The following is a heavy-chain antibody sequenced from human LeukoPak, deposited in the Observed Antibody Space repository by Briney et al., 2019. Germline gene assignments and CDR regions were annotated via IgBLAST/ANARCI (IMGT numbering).Heavy chain of an antibody. V-gene: IGHV3-21*01. D-gene: IGHD2-2*01. J-gene: IGHJ5*02. CDR2: ISSSSRYI. Sequence: GGSLRLSCTASGFTFSSYSMNWVRQAPGKGLEWVSSISSSSRYIYYADSVKGRFTISRDSGKNSLYLQMNSLRADDTAVYYCARDRDRTFWFDPWGQGTLVTVSS. CDR1: GFTFSSYS. CDR3: ARDRDRTFWFDP.